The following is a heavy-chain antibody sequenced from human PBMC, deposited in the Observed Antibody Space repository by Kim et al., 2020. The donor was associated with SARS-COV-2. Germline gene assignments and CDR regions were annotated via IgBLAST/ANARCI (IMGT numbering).Heavy chain of an antibody. Sequence: GGSLRLSCTTSGFTFGDYCMAWFRQAPGKGLEWVGFIRSRSRGGTSGYAASVKGRFSISSDESKSIAYLHMNSLKTEDTAVYYCTRDSHGDYNTFDYWGQGTLVTVSS. D-gene: IGHD4-17*01. J-gene: IGHJ4*02. CDR2: IRSRSRGGTS. CDR1: GFTFGDYC. V-gene: IGHV3-49*03. CDR3: TRDSHGDYNTFDY.